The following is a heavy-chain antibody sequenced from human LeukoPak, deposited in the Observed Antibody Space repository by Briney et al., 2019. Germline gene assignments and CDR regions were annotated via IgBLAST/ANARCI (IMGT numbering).Heavy chain of an antibody. J-gene: IGHJ6*02. CDR1: GYTFTSYG. CDR3: ARGYCSSTSCYTVNSYYYGMDV. Sequence: ASVKVSCKSSGYTFTSYGISWVRQAPGQGLEWMGWISAYNGNTNYAQKLQGRVTMTTDTSTSTAYMELSSLRSEDTAVYYCARGYCSSTSCYTVNSYYYGMDVWGQGTTVTVSS. V-gene: IGHV1-18*01. CDR2: ISAYNGNT. D-gene: IGHD2-2*02.